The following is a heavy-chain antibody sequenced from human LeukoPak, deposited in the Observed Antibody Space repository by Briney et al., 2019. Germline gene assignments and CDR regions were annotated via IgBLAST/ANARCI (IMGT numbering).Heavy chain of an antibody. J-gene: IGHJ5*02. D-gene: IGHD6-19*01. Sequence: GASVKVSCKASGYTFTSYGLSWVRQAPGQGLEWMGWINAYNGNTNYAQKLQGRVTMTTDTSTSTAYMELRSLRSDDTAVYYCARGALGVRHIAVEVRIGDWFDPWGQGTLVTVSS. CDR3: ARGALGVRHIAVEVRIGDWFDP. CDR1: GYTFTSYG. V-gene: IGHV1-18*01. CDR2: INAYNGNT.